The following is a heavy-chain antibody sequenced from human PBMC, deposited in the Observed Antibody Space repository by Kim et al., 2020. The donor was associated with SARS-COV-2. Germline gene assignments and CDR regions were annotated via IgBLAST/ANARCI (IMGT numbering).Heavy chain of an antibody. CDR1: GFTFSSYG. Sequence: GGSLRLSCAASGFTFSSYGMHWVRQAPGKGLEWVAVIWYDGSNKYYADSVKGRFTISRDSSKNTLYLQMNSLRAKDTAVYYCARDMTAMVMCPLIWGQGTLVTVSS. D-gene: IGHD5-18*01. J-gene: IGHJ4*02. V-gene: IGHV3-33*08. CDR2: IWYDGSNK. CDR3: ARDMTAMVMCPLI.